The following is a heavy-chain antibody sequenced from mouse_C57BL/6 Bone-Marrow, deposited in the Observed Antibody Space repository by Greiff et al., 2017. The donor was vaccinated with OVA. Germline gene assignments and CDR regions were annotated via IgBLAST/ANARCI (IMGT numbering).Heavy chain of an antibody. V-gene: IGHV1-81*01. J-gene: IGHJ2*01. CDR2: IYPRSGNT. Sequence: LVESGAELARPGASVKLSCKASGYTFTSYGISWVKQRTGQGLEWIGEIYPRSGNTYYNEKFKGKATLTADKSSSTAYMELRSLTSEDSAVYFCARGGYYDFDYWGQGTTLTVSS. D-gene: IGHD2-3*01. CDR1: GYTFTSYG. CDR3: ARGGYYDFDY.